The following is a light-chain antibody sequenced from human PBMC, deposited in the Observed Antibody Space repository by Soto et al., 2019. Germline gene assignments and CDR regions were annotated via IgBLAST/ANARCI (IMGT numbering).Light chain of an antibody. CDR1: SSNIGSSF. CDR3: ATWDDSLNGPV. Sequence: QSVLTQPPSASETPGQRVTISCSGSSSNIGSSFVNWYQQLPGTXAXLLIXAXXQRXSXVSXXXSXSXXGTSASLAXRGRXSEDEADYYFATWDDSLNGPVFGGGTKVTVL. V-gene: IGLV1-44*01. J-gene: IGLJ2*01. CDR2: AXX.